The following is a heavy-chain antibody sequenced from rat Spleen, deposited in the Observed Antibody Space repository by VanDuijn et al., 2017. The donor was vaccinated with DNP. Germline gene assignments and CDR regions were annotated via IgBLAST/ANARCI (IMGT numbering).Heavy chain of an antibody. D-gene: IGHD4-3*01. V-gene: IGHV5-19*01. CDR2: ISPSGGST. J-gene: IGHJ3*01. Sequence: EVQLVESGGGLVQPGRSLKLSCAASGFTFSNYGMHWIRQAPTKGLEWVASISPSGGSTYYRDSVKGRFTISRDNAKSTLYLQMDSLRSEDTATYYCTIAYNSGFAYWGQGTLVTVSS. CDR1: GFTFSNYG. CDR3: TIAYNSGFAY.